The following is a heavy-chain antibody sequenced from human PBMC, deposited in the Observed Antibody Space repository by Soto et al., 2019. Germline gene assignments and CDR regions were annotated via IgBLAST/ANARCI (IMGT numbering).Heavy chain of an antibody. D-gene: IGHD3-22*01. Sequence: SETLSLTCTVSGGSVSSGSYYWSWIRQPPGKGLEWIGYIYYSGSTNYNPSLKSEVTISVDTSKNPFSLKLSSVTAAETAVYYCARDASGYYDTYYYYGMDVWGQGTTVTVSS. CDR1: GGSVSSGSYY. V-gene: IGHV4-61*01. CDR2: IYYSGST. CDR3: ARDASGYYDTYYYYGMDV. J-gene: IGHJ6*02.